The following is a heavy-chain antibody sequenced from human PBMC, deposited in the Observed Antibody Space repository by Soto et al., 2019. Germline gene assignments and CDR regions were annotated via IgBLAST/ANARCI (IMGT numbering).Heavy chain of an antibody. CDR2: IYHSGST. D-gene: IGHD3-10*01. Sequence: PSETLSLTCAVSGGSISSSNWWSWVRQSPGKGLEWIGEIYHSGSTNYNPSLKSRVTISVDKSKNQFSLKLSSVTAADTAVYYCARDSGGSGSYYTRPSDYYYGMDVWGQGTTVTV. J-gene: IGHJ6*02. V-gene: IGHV4-4*02. CDR1: GGSISSSNW. CDR3: ARDSGGSGSYYTRPSDYYYGMDV.